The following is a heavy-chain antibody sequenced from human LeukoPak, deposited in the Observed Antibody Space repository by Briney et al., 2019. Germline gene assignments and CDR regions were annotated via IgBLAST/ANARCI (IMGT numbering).Heavy chain of an antibody. D-gene: IGHD2-15*01. J-gene: IGHJ6*02. Sequence: GGSLRLSCAASGFTFSSYGMHWVRQAPGKGLEWVAVISYDGSNKYYADSVKGRFTISRDNSKNTLYLQMNSLRAEDTAVYYCAKEGEDIVVVVAATASVRYGMDVWGQGTTVTVSS. CDR3: AKEGEDIVVVVAATASVRYGMDV. CDR1: GFTFSSYG. V-gene: IGHV3-30*18. CDR2: ISYDGSNK.